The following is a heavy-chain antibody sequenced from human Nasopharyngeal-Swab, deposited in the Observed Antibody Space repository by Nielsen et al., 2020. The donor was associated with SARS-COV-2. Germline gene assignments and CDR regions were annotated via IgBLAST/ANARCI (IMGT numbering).Heavy chain of an antibody. Sequence: GGGPRLPLAAPGFTSSNYAMHWVRQAPGKGLEWVAVISYDGSNKYYADSVKGRFTISRDNSKNTLYLQMNSLRAEDTAVYYCASAYGGSYWYFDLWGRGTLVTVSS. CDR3: ASAYGGSYWYFDL. D-gene: IGHD4-23*01. V-gene: IGHV3-30-3*01. CDR2: ISYDGSNK. CDR1: GFTSSNYA. J-gene: IGHJ2*01.